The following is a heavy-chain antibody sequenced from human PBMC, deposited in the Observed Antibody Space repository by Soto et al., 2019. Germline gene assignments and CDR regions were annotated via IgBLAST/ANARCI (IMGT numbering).Heavy chain of an antibody. CDR3: AGDMESSKEPLNSWVGPGW. Sequence: QVQLVESGGGVVQPGRSLTLSCAASGLTFKDYAMHWVRQAPGKGLEWVAVISFDGTNRYYAESVRSRVIISRDNSRNALYLRMSSLITEDKSLFYWAGDMESSKEPLNSWVGPGWWGQGTLVTVSS. D-gene: IGHD4-4*01. V-gene: IGHV3-30-3*01. CDR1: GLTFKDYA. CDR2: ISFDGTNR. J-gene: IGHJ4*02.